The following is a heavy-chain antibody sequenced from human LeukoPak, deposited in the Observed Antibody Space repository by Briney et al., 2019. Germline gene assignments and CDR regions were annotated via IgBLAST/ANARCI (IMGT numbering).Heavy chain of an antibody. CDR3: ARVGLGYYDSSGYLVY. V-gene: IGHV3-30-3*01. Sequence: GGSLRLSCAGSGFTFSSYAMTWVRQAPGKGLEWVAVISYDGSNKYYADSVKGRFTISRDNSKNTLYLQMNSLRAEDTAVYYCARVGLGYYDSSGYLVYWGQGTLVTVSS. J-gene: IGHJ4*02. D-gene: IGHD3-22*01. CDR2: ISYDGSNK. CDR1: GFTFSSYA.